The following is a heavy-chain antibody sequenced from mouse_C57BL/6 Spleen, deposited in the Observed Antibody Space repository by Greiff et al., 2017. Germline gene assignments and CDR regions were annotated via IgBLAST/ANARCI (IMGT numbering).Heavy chain of an antibody. D-gene: IGHD2-4*01. CDR3: ARRQGDYDGFDY. J-gene: IGHJ2*01. CDR1: GYTFTSYW. Sequence: QVQLQQPGAELVRPGSSVKLSCKASGYTFTSYWMDWVKQRPGQGLEWIGNIYPSDSETHYNQKFKDKATLTVDKSSSTAYMQLSSLTSEDSAVYYCARRQGDYDGFDYWGQGTTLTVSS. CDR2: IYPSDSET. V-gene: IGHV1-61*01.